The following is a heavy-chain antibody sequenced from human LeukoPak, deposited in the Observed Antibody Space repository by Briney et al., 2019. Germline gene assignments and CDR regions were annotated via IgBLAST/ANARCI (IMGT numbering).Heavy chain of an antibody. CDR1: GGSISSYY. CDR3: AREGMVYPYYFDY. CDR2: IYYSGST. J-gene: IGHJ4*02. D-gene: IGHD1-14*01. V-gene: IGHV4-59*01. Sequence: ASETLSLTCTVSGGSISSYYWSWIRQPPGKGLEWIGYIYYSGSTNYNPSLKSRVTISVDTSKNQFSLKLSSVTAADTAVYYCAREGMVYPYYFDYWGQGTLVTVSP.